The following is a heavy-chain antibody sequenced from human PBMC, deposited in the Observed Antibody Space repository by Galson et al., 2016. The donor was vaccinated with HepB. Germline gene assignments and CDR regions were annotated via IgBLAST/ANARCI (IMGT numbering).Heavy chain of an antibody. D-gene: IGHD2-2*01. CDR1: GFSFSNAW. CDR3: TTDSDCSRTSCPPAPNYYYGLDV. Sequence: SLRLSCAASGFSFSNAWMTWVRQVPGKGLEWVGRIKSKKEGGTTDYAATVKDRFTITKDDSKNTVYLQMNSLQTEDTAVYYCTTDSDCSRTSCPPAPNYYYGLDVWGQGTTVTVSS. V-gene: IGHV3-15*01. CDR2: IKSKKEGGTT. J-gene: IGHJ6*02.